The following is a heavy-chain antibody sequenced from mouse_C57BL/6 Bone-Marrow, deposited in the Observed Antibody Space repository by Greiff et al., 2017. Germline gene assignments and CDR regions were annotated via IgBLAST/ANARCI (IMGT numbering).Heavy chain of an antibody. D-gene: IGHD2-4*01. CDR1: EYEFPSHD. V-gene: IGHV5-2*01. J-gene: IGHJ3*01. Sequence: EVKLMESGGGLVQPGESLKLSCESNEYEFPSHDMSWVRKTPEKRLELVAAINSDGGSTYYPDTMERRFIISRDNTKKTLYLQRSSLRSEDTALYYCARWGPYDYPCAYWGQGTLVTVSA. CDR2: INSDGGST. CDR3: ARWGPYDYPCAY.